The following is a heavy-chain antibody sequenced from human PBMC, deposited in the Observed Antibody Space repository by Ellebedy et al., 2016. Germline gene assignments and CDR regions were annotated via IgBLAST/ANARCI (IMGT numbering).Heavy chain of an antibody. CDR3: RQGHYADY. CDR2: ISANADKR. V-gene: IGHV3-23*01. J-gene: IGHJ4*02. Sequence: GGSLRLSXAVSGLPFSTFFMSWVRQAPGKGLEWVSTISANADKRDFADSVKGRFTISRDNSRNTLHLQMNNLRGEDTAVYYCRQGHYADYWGQGTLVTVSS. CDR1: GLPFSTFF.